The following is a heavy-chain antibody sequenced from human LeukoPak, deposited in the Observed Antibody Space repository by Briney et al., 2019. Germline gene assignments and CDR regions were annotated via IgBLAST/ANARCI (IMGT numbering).Heavy chain of an antibody. J-gene: IGHJ5*02. V-gene: IGHV1-46*01. CDR3: ARQRSLRLGELSLSPNWLDP. Sequence: ASVTVSCKASGYTFTSYYMHWVRQAPAQGLEWMGIIKPSGGSTSYAQKFQDRVSMTRGTSTSTVYMELSRLRSEDTAVYYCARQRSLRLGELSLSPNWLDPWGQGTLVTVSS. D-gene: IGHD3-16*02. CDR2: IKPSGGST. CDR1: GYTFTSYY.